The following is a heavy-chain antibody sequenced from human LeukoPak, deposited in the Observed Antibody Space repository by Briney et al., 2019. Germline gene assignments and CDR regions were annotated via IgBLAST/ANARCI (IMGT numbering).Heavy chain of an antibody. CDR1: GGTFSSYA. Sequence: SVKVSCKASGGTFSSYAISWVRQAPGQGLEWMGRIIPILGIANYAQKFQGRVTITADKSTSTAYMELSSLRSEDTAVYYCARDDPTDCGGDCYSGGYWGQGTPVTVSS. D-gene: IGHD2-21*02. V-gene: IGHV1-69*04. CDR2: IIPILGIA. CDR3: ARDDPTDCGGDCYSGGY. J-gene: IGHJ4*02.